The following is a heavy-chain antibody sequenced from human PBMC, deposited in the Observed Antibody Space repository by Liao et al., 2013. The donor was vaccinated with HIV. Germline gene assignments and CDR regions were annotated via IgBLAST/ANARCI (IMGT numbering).Heavy chain of an antibody. CDR1: GGSFSGYY. CDR3: ARRGGVMVGQVYDYYYMDA. V-gene: IGHV4-34*01. J-gene: IGHJ6*03. CDR2: INHSGNT. Sequence: QVQLQQWGAGLLKPSETLSLKCAVYGGSFSGYYWSWIRQPPGKGLEWIGEINHSGNTNYNPSLKSRVTISVDTSKNQFSLHLRSVSAADTAVYYCARRGGVMVGQVYDYYYMDAWGKGTTVIVSS. D-gene: IGHD3-16*02.